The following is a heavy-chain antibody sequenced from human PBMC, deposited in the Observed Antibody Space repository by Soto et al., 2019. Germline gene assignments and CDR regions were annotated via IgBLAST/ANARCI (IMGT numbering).Heavy chain of an antibody. D-gene: IGHD4-17*01. Sequence: QVQLVQSGAEVKKPGASMRVSCKTSGYRFNAYYIFWVRQAPGQGLEWMGWINPNSGGTHYAQKFQGRVTMTSDTSVTSAYMELTRLTSVDTALYHCTRLDYGDYRVDYWGQVTLVNVSS. CDR2: INPNSGGT. V-gene: IGHV1-2*02. CDR3: TRLDYGDYRVDY. J-gene: IGHJ4*02. CDR1: GYRFNAYY.